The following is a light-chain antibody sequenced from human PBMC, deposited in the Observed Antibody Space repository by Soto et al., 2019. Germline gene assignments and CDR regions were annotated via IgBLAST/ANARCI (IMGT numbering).Light chain of an antibody. V-gene: IGKV3-20*01. Sequence: IVLTQSQGTLSLYPGERATLSCRASQSVSSSYLAWYQHKPGQAPRLIIYGASSRATGIPDRFSGSGSGTDFTLTSRRLEPEDSAVYYYQQYVSSPHTFGQGTKLEIK. CDR2: GAS. J-gene: IGKJ2*01. CDR1: QSVSSSY. CDR3: QQYVSSPHT.